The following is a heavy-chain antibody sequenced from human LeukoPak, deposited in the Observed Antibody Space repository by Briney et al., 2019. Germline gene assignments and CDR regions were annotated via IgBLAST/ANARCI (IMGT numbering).Heavy chain of an antibody. CDR2: IYYSGST. CDR3: ARHRYSSTWAHPYYFDY. V-gene: IGHV4-39*01. Sequence: SETLSLTCTVSGGSISSSSHYWGWIRQPPGKGLEWIGSIYYSGSTYYNPSLKSRVTISVDTSKNQFSLKLNSVTAADTAVYYCARHRYSSTWAHPYYFDYWGQGTLVTVSS. CDR1: GGSISSSSHY. D-gene: IGHD6-13*01. J-gene: IGHJ4*02.